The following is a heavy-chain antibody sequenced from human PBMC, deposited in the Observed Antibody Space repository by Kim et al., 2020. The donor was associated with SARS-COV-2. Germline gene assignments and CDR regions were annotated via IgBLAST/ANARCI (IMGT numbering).Heavy chain of an antibody. Sequence: SETLSLTCTVSGGSISSSSYYWGWIRQPPGKGLEWIGSIYYSGSTYYNPSLKSRVTISVDTSKNQFSLKLSSVTAADTAVYYCARHRGRAMVTAPFDYWGQGTLVTVSS. D-gene: IGHD5-18*01. CDR1: GGSISSSSYY. J-gene: IGHJ4*02. CDR3: ARHRGRAMVTAPFDY. CDR2: IYYSGST. V-gene: IGHV4-39*01.